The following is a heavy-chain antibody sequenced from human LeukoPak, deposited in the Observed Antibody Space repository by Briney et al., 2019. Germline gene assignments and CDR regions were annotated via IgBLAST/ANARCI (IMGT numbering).Heavy chain of an antibody. CDR2: IYYSGTT. D-gene: IGHD6-13*01. Sequence: PSETLSLTCTVSGGSISSYYWSWIRQPPGKGLEWIGYIYYSGTTNYNPSLKSRVTISVDTSKNQFSLKLSSVTAAGTAVYYCARYSRIAAAGLDYWGQGTLVTVSS. V-gene: IGHV4-59*08. J-gene: IGHJ4*02. CDR1: GGSISSYY. CDR3: ARYSRIAAAGLDY.